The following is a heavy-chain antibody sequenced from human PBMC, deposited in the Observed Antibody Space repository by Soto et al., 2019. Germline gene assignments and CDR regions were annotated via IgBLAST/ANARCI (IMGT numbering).Heavy chain of an antibody. CDR2: TYYRSKWYN. J-gene: IGHJ6*02. V-gene: IGHV6-1*01. D-gene: IGHD3-3*01. CDR1: GDSVSSNSAA. Sequence: SQTLSLTCAISGDSVSSNSAAWNWIRQSPSRGLEWLGRTYYRSKWYNDYAVSVKSRITINPDTSKNQFSLQLNSVTPEDTAVYYCARDSWAGTSFFGVEYYYYYYGMDVWGQGTTVTVS. CDR3: ARDSWAGTSFFGVEYYYYYYGMDV.